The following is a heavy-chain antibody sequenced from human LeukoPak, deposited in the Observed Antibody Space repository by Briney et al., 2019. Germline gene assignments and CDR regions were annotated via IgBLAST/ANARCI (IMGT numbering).Heavy chain of an antibody. CDR1: GFTFSSYS. Sequence: GGSLRLSCAASGFTFSSYSMNWVRQAPGKGLEWVSYISGSSRTVYYADSVKGRFTISRDNAKNSLYLQMNSLRDEDTAVYFCARVLAASALRLDYWGQGTLVTVSS. V-gene: IGHV3-48*02. CDR3: ARVLAASALRLDY. D-gene: IGHD3-3*02. J-gene: IGHJ4*02. CDR2: ISGSSRTV.